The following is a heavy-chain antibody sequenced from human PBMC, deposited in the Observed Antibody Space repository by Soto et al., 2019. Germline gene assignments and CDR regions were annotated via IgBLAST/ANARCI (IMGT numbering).Heavy chain of an antibody. V-gene: IGHV5-10-1*01. CDR1: GYSFTSYW. CDR2: IDPSDSYT. J-gene: IGHJ5*02. D-gene: IGHD6-13*01. Sequence: LGESLKISCKGSGYSFTSYWISWVRQMPGKGLEWMGRIDPSDSYTNYSPSFQGHVTISADKSISTAYLQWSSLKASDTAMYYCASHSAGWFDPWGQGTLVTVSS. CDR3: ASHSAGWFDP.